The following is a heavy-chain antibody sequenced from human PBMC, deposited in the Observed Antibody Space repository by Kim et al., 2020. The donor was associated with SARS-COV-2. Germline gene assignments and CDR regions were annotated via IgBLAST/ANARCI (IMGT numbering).Heavy chain of an antibody. V-gene: IGHV3-74*01. Sequence: GGSLRLSCAASGFTFSSYWMHWVRQAPGKGLVWVSRINSDGSSTSYADSVKGRFTISRDNAKNTLYLQMNSLRAEDTAVYYCARSRYSSSWGYFDYWGQGTLVTVSS. CDR3: ARSRYSSSWGYFDY. CDR2: INSDGSST. CDR1: GFTFSSYW. D-gene: IGHD6-13*01. J-gene: IGHJ4*02.